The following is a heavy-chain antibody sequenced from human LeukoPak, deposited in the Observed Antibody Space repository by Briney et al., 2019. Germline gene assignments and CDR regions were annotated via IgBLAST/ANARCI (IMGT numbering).Heavy chain of an antibody. J-gene: IGHJ6*02. CDR3: AKDRMNYCYYGMDV. CDR1: GFTFDDYA. Sequence: PGGSLRLSCAASGFTFDDYAMHWVRQAPGKGLEWVSGISWNSGSIGYADSVKGRFTISRDNAKNSLYLQMNSLRAEDTALYYCAKDRMNYCYYGMDVWGQGTTVTVSS. V-gene: IGHV3-9*01. CDR2: ISWNSGSI.